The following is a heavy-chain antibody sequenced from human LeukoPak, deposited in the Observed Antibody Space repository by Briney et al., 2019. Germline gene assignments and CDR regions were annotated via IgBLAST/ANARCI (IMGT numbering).Heavy chain of an antibody. D-gene: IGHD1-26*01. J-gene: IGHJ4*02. V-gene: IGHV4-39*01. CDR3: ASLRERSYYARGFDY. Sequence: SETLSLTCTVSGGSISSSSYYWGWIRQPPGKGLEWIGSTYYSGSTYYNPSLKSRVTISVDTSKNQFSLKLSSVTAADTAVYYCASLRERSYYARGFDYWGQGTLVTVSS. CDR1: GGSISSSSYY. CDR2: TYYSGST.